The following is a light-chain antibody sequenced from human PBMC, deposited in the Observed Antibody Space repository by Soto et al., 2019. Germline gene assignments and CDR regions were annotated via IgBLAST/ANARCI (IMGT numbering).Light chain of an antibody. V-gene: IGLV2-23*01. J-gene: IGLJ3*02. Sequence: QSVLTQPASVSGSPGQSITISCTGTSSDVGSYNLVSWYQQHPGKAPKLMIYEGSKRPSGVSNRFSGSKSGNTASLTISGLQAEAEADYYCCSYAGSSTWVFGGGTKLTV. CDR1: SSDVGSYNL. CDR3: CSYAGSSTWV. CDR2: EGS.